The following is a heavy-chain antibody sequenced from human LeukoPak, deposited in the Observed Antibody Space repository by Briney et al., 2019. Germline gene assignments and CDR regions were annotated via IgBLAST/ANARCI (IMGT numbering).Heavy chain of an antibody. CDR1: GLTFSSYS. V-gene: IGHV3-21*01. J-gene: IGHJ5*02. D-gene: IGHD4-11*01. CDR2: ISSSSSYI. Sequence: PGGSLRLSCAASGLTFSSYSMNWVRQAPGKGLEWVSYISSSSSYIYYADSVKGRFTISRDNAKNSLYLQMNSLRAEDTAVYYCARAVAPVTTPGWFDPWGQGTLVTVSS. CDR3: ARAVAPVTTPGWFDP.